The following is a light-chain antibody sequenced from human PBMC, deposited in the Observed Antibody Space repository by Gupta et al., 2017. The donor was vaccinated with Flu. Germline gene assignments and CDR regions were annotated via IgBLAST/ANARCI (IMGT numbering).Light chain of an antibody. CDR1: QSVTNY. Sequence: PATLSVSPGERATLSCRASQSVTNYVAWYQQKCGQAPRLLVYDASKRATGIPARLSGSGSGTDFTLTISSLESEDFAVYYCQQRSNWPYTFGQGTKLEIK. CDR2: DAS. CDR3: QQRSNWPYT. V-gene: IGKV3-11*01. J-gene: IGKJ2*01.